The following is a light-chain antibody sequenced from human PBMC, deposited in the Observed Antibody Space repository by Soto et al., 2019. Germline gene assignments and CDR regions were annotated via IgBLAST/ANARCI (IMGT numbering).Light chain of an antibody. V-gene: IGKV3-20*01. CDR1: QSVSSSY. J-gene: IGKJ5*01. CDR2: DAS. CDR3: QQSGTSIT. Sequence: EIVLTQSPGTLALSPGERATLSCRASQSVSSSYLAWYQQIPGQAPRLLIYDASSRATGIPDRFSGSGSGTDFTLTISRLEPEVFALYCYQQSGTSITLRRWTRLEIK.